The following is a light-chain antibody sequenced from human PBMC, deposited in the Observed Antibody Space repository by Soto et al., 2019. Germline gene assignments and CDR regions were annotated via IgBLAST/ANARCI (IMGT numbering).Light chain of an antibody. CDR3: GSYTSSATVV. CDR1: SSDVGGYNY. Sequence: QSALTQPASVSGSPGQSITISCTGTSSDVGGYNYVSWYQQHPGKAPKLMIYDVSNRPSGVSNRFSGSKSGNTASLTISGLQAEDEADYYCGSYTSSATVVFGGGTNLTVL. J-gene: IGLJ2*01. CDR2: DVS. V-gene: IGLV2-14*01.